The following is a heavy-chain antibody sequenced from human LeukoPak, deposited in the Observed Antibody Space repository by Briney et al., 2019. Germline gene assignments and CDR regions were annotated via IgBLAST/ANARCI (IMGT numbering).Heavy chain of an antibody. D-gene: IGHD3-3*01. Sequence: GGSLRLSCAASGFTFSSYWMSWVRQAPGKGLEWVANIKQDGSEKYYVDSVKGRFTISRDNAKNSLYLQMNSLRAEDTAVYYCASEYYDFWSGYYTDNWFDPWGQGTLLSVSS. V-gene: IGHV3-7*01. CDR1: GFTFSSYW. CDR3: ASEYYDFWSGYYTDNWFDP. J-gene: IGHJ5*02. CDR2: IKQDGSEK.